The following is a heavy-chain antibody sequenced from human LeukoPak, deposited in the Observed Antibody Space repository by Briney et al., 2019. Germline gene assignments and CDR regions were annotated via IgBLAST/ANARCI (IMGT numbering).Heavy chain of an antibody. CDR3: ARVENSNKFYFYVMDV. Sequence: VKVSCKASGYIFSSYGINWVRQAPGQGLKWMGWISAYNGNTDHAQKFQGRVTMTTDTFTNTAYMELRSLRSDDTAEYFCARVENSNKFYFYVMDVWGQGTTVTVSS. CDR2: ISAYNGNT. V-gene: IGHV1-18*01. J-gene: IGHJ6*02. CDR1: GYIFSSYG. D-gene: IGHD6-6*01.